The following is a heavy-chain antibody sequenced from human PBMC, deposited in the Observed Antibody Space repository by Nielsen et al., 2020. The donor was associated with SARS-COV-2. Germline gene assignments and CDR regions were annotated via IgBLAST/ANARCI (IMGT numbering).Heavy chain of an antibody. Sequence: VRQAPGKGLEWLSHISPRSTSTYYADSVKGRFTISRDNAKNSLYLQMNSLRAEDTAVYYCAKVPGYCSSTSCYLGAFDIWGQGTMVTVSS. D-gene: IGHD2-2*01. V-gene: IGHV3-48*04. J-gene: IGHJ3*02. CDR3: AKVPGYCSSTSCYLGAFDI. CDR2: ISPRSTST.